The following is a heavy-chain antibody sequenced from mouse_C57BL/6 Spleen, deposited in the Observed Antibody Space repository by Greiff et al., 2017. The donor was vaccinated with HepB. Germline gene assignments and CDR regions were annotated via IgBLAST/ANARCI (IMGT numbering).Heavy chain of an antibody. J-gene: IGHJ2*01. D-gene: IGHD2-3*01. CDR3: ARRAYDGYSFDY. CDR1: GYTFTSYW. Sequence: VQLQQPGAELVKPGASVKLSCKASGYTFTSYWMHWVKQRPGQGLEWIGMIHPNSGSTNYNEKFKSKATLTVDKSSSTAYMQLSSLTSEDSAVYYCARRAYDGYSFDYWGQGTTLTVSS. V-gene: IGHV1-64*01. CDR2: IHPNSGST.